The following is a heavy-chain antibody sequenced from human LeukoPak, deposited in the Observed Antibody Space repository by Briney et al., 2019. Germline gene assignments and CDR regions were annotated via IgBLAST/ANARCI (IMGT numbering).Heavy chain of an antibody. J-gene: IGHJ3*02. CDR1: GYTFTAYY. Sequence: VASVKVSCKASGYTFTAYYLQWVRLAPGQGLEWMGWINPNSGGTNYAQNFQGRVTMTKDTSISTAYMELSRLRSDDTAVYYCARGWCSSTSCNDAFDIWGQGTMVTVSS. D-gene: IGHD2-2*01. CDR3: ARGWCSSTSCNDAFDI. CDR2: INPNSGGT. V-gene: IGHV1-2*02.